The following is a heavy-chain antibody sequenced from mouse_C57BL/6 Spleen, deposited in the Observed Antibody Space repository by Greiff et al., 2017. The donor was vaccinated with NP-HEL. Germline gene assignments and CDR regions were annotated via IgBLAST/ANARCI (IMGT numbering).Heavy chain of an antibody. J-gene: IGHJ4*01. CDR2: IDPSDSYT. D-gene: IGHD1-1*01. V-gene: IGHV1-69*01. CDR3: ARNRFITTVEGAMDY. Sequence: VQLQQPGAEPVMPGASVKLSCKASGYTFTSYWMHWVKQRPGQGLEWIGEIDPSDSYTNYNQKFKGKSTLTVDKSSSTAYMQLSSLTSEDSAVYYCARNRFITTVEGAMDYWGQGTSVTVSS. CDR1: GYTFTSYW.